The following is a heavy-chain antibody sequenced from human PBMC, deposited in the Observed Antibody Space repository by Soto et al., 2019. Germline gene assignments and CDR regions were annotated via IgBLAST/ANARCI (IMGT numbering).Heavy chain of an antibody. CDR3: GRPRMSGYYDSGGYYHKGTRWKWFDP. V-gene: IGHV4-34*01. CDR2: INPSVST. J-gene: IGHJ5*02. Sequence: SETVSLPCAVYHGSFVGYYRSWVRQPAGKGLEWIGEINPSVSTNYNPALKSRVTISVDTYKNQFPLKLTSVTAADTAVYYCGRPRMSGYYDSGGYYHKGTRWKWFDPWGQGPLVTVS. CDR1: HGSFVGYY. D-gene: IGHD3-22*01.